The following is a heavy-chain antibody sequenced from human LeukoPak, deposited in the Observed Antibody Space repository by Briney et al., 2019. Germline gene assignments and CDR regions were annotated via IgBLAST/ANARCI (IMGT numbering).Heavy chain of an antibody. Sequence: GSSVKVSCKASGGTFSSYAISWVRQAPGQGHEWMGGIIPIFGTANYAQKFQGRVTITADKSTSTAYMELSSLRSEDTAVYYCARDIRFGRARYMDVWGKGTTVTVSS. CDR3: ARDIRFGRARYMDV. V-gene: IGHV1-69*06. J-gene: IGHJ6*03. CDR1: GGTFSSYA. D-gene: IGHD3-10*01. CDR2: IIPIFGTA.